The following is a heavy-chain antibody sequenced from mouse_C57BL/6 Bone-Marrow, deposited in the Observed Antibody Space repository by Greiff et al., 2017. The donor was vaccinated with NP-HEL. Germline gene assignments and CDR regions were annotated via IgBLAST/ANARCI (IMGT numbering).Heavy chain of an antibody. J-gene: IGHJ4*01. D-gene: IGHD4-1*01. V-gene: IGHV1-72*01. CDR3: AREANWYYAMDY. CDR1: GYTFTLSL. Sequence: QVPLQQPGAELVTPGASVKLSCKASGYTFTLSLLHWVTQRPGRGLEWIGRIDPNSGGTKYNEKFKSKATLTVDKPSSTAYMQLSSLTSEDSAVDYCAREANWYYAMDYWGQGTSVTVSS. CDR2: IDPNSGGT.